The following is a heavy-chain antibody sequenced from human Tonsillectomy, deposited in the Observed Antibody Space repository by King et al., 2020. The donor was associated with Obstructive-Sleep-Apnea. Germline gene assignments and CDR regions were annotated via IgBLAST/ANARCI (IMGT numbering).Heavy chain of an antibody. V-gene: IGHV3-23*04. CDR3: AKVGTYSSGWYVPEFDY. J-gene: IGHJ4*02. D-gene: IGHD6-19*01. Sequence: VQLVESGGGLVQPGGSLRLSCAASGFTFSSYAMSWVRQAPGKVLEWVSAISGSGGSTYYADSVKGRFTISRDNSKNTLYLQMNSLRAEDTAVYYCAKVGTYSSGWYVPEFDYWGQGTLVTVSS. CDR1: GFTFSSYA. CDR2: ISGSGGST.